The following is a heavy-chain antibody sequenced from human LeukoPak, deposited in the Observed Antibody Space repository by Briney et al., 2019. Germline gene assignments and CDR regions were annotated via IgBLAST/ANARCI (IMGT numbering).Heavy chain of an antibody. V-gene: IGHV3-53*01. CDR3: AKGGAYYDSSGYYAPFDY. CDR2: IYSGGST. CDR1: GFTVSSNY. D-gene: IGHD3-22*01. Sequence: GGSLRLSCAASGFTVSSNYMSWVRQAPGKGLEWVSVIYSGGSTYYADSVKGRFIISRDNSKNTLYLQMNSLRAEDTAVYYCAKGGAYYDSSGYYAPFDYWGQGTLVTVSS. J-gene: IGHJ4*02.